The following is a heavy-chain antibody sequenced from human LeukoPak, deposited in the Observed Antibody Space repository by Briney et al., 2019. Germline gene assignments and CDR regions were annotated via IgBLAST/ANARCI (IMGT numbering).Heavy chain of an antibody. Sequence: ASVKVSCKASGYTFTSYDINWVRQATGQGLEWMGWMNPNSGNTGYAQKFQGRVTMTRNTSISTAYMELSSLRSEDTAVYYCARLYDYSNYSHDQNWFDPWGQGTLVTVSS. V-gene: IGHV1-8*01. CDR3: ARLYDYSNYSHDQNWFDP. CDR2: MNPNSGNT. J-gene: IGHJ5*02. CDR1: GYTFTSYD. D-gene: IGHD4-11*01.